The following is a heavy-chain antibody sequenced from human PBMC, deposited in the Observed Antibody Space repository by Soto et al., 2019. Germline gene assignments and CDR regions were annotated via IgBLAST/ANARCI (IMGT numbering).Heavy chain of an antibody. CDR1: GYTLTELS. D-gene: IGHD4-17*01. V-gene: IGHV1-24*01. CDR3: ATWEMTTVTTSWFDP. J-gene: IGHJ5*02. Sequence: GASVKVSCKVSGYTLTELSMHWVRQAPGKGLEWMGGFDPEDGETIYAQKFQGRVTMTEDTSTDTAYMELSSLRSEDTAVYYCATWEMTTVTTSWFDPWGQGTLVTVS. CDR2: FDPEDGET.